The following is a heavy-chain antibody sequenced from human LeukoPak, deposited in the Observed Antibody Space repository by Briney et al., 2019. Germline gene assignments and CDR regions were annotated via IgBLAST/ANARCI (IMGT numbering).Heavy chain of an antibody. Sequence: GGSLRLSCAGTGFKFSDKAMHWVRQAPGKGLEWVAVISYDGSNQNYADSVKGRFTISRDNSDNTQFLEMNSLRPEDTAVYYCARDGAARLLRYYYYMDLWGKGTTVTVSS. J-gene: IGHJ6*03. V-gene: IGHV3-30*03. CDR2: ISYDGSNQ. CDR1: GFKFSDKA. D-gene: IGHD6-6*01. CDR3: ARDGAARLLRYYYYMDL.